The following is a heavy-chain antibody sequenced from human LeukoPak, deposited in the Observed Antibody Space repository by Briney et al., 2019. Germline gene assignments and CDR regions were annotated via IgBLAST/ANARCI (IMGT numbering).Heavy chain of an antibody. D-gene: IGHD1-1*01. CDR1: GYTFTSYD. CDR2: MNPNSGNT. V-gene: IGHV1-8*01. Sequence: GASVKVSCKASGYTFTSYDINWVRQAAGQGLEWMGWMNPNSGNTGYAQKFQGRVTMTRNTSISTAYMELSSLRSEDTAVYYCAVGGATGTTGDYFDYWGQGTLVTVSS. J-gene: IGHJ4*02. CDR3: AVGGATGTTGDYFDY.